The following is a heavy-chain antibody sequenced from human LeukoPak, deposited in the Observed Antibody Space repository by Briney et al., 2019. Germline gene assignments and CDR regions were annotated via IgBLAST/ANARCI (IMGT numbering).Heavy chain of an antibody. CDR1: GFTFSSNY. J-gene: IGHJ4*02. CDR3: ARQRAFDY. Sequence: GGSLRLSCAASGFTFSSNYMSWVRQAPGKGLEWVSVIYSGGSTYYADSVKGRFTISRDNSKNTLYLEMNSLRIEDSAVYYCARQRAFDYWGQGTLVTVSS. CDR2: IYSGGST. V-gene: IGHV3-53*01. D-gene: IGHD5-24*01.